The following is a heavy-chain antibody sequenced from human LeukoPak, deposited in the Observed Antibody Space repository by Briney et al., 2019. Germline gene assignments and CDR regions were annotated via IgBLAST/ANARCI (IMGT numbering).Heavy chain of an antibody. J-gene: IGHJ4*02. D-gene: IGHD6-19*01. CDR3: ASKSSYSSGWYSGPEFDY. CDR1: GDPINSNYYF. V-gene: IGHV4-39*07. CDR2: IYHSGST. Sequence: SETLSLTCTVSGDPINSNYYFWGWIRQPPGKGLEWIGSIYHSGSTYYNPSLKSRVTISVDTSKNQFSLKLSSVTAADTAVYYCASKSSYSSGWYSGPEFDYWGQGTLVTVSS.